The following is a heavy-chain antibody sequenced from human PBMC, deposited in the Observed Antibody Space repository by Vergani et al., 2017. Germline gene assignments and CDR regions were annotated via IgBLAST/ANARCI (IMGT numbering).Heavy chain of an antibody. V-gene: IGHV3-30-3*01. CDR2: ISYDGSKK. Sequence: QVQLVESGGGVIQPGRSLRLSCAASGFTFSSYAMHWVRQAPGKGLEWVAVISYDGSKKYYADSVKGRFTISRVNSKNTLYLQMNSLRAEDTAVYYCARDRSGSRRFDYWGQGTLVTVSS. D-gene: IGHD6-19*01. CDR3: ARDRSGSRRFDY. CDR1: GFTFSSYA. J-gene: IGHJ4*02.